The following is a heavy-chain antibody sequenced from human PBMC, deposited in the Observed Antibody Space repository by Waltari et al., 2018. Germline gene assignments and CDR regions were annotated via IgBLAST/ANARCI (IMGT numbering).Heavy chain of an antibody. J-gene: IGHJ4*02. CDR1: GYSFTSYW. V-gene: IGHV5-51*01. CDR2: IYPGDADT. Sequence: EVQLVQSGAEVKKPGESLKISCKGSGYSFTSYWIGWVRQMPGKGLEWMGIIYPGDADTRYSPSFQGQVTISADKSISTAYLQWSSLKASDTAMYYCARRLYGSGSYYNGFDYWGQGTLVTVSS. CDR3: ARRLYGSGSYYNGFDY. D-gene: IGHD3-10*01.